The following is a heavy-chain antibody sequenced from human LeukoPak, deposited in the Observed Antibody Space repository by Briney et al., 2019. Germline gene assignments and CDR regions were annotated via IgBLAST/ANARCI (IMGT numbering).Heavy chain of an antibody. CDR2: IYHSGTT. J-gene: IGHJ4*02. CDR1: GGSITAYF. V-gene: IGHV4-59*12. D-gene: IGHD6-13*01. Sequence: SETLSLTCTVSGGSITAYFWTWIRQSPGKGLEWIGYIYHSGTTNYNPSLKSRVTISVDTSKNQFSLKLSSVTAADTAVYYCARDVLAAAGNWGQGTLVTVSS. CDR3: ARDVLAAAGN.